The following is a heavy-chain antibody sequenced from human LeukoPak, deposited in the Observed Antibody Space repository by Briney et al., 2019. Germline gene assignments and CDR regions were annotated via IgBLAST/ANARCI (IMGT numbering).Heavy chain of an antibody. Sequence: ASVKVSCKASGYTFTGYYMHWVRQAPGQGLKWMGWINPNSGGTNYAQKFQGRVTMTRDTSISTACMELSRLRSDDTAVYYCARDLARMGSGWYYYYGMDVWGQGTTVTVSS. CDR1: GYTFTGYY. D-gene: IGHD6-19*01. J-gene: IGHJ6*02. CDR2: INPNSGGT. V-gene: IGHV1-2*02. CDR3: ARDLARMGSGWYYYYGMDV.